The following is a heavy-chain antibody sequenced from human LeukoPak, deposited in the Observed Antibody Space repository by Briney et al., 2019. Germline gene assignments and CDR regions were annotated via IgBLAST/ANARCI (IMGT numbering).Heavy chain of an antibody. CDR1: GFTFSSYA. J-gene: IGHJ4*02. V-gene: IGHV3-23*01. CDR2: ISGSGGST. Sequence: GGSLRLSCAASGFTFSSYAMSWVRQAPGEGLEWVSAISGSGGSTYYADSVKGRFTISRDNSKNTLYLQMNSLRAEDTAVYYCAKDPSIAVAGRYYSDYWGQGTLVTVSS. D-gene: IGHD6-19*01. CDR3: AKDPSIAVAGRYYSDY.